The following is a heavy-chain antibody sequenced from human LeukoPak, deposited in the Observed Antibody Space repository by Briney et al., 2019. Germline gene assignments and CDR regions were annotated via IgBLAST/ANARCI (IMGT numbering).Heavy chain of an antibody. CDR3: VREKYCSGDTCYSGAIDS. V-gene: IGHV1-18*01. D-gene: IGHD2-15*01. Sequence: GASVKLSCKASGYTFTNYGISWVRQAPGQGLEWMGWIGPYNGNTNYAQKLQGRVTMTTDTSTSTAYMELGSLRPDDTAVYYCVREKYCSGDTCYSGAIDSWGQGTLVTVSS. J-gene: IGHJ4*02. CDR2: IGPYNGNT. CDR1: GYTFTNYG.